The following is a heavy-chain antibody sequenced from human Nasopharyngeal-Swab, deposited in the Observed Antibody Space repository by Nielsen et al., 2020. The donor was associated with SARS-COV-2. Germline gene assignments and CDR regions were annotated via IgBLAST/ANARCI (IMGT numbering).Heavy chain of an antibody. V-gene: IGHV4-39*01. D-gene: IGHD6-13*01. CDR3: ARPGTGIAAADY. CDR2: IYYSGSA. Sequence: WIRQPPGKGLEWIGSIYYSGSAYYNPSLKSRVTTSVDTSKNQFPLKLSSVTAADTAVYYCARPGTGIAAADYWGQGTLVTVSS. J-gene: IGHJ4*02.